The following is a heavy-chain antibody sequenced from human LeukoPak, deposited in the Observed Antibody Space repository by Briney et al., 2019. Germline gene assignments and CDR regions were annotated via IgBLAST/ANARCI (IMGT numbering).Heavy chain of an antibody. V-gene: IGHV3-30*03. J-gene: IGHJ1*01. CDR2: ISYDGSNK. D-gene: IGHD6-13*01. CDR3: AEGSSWYGGEYFQH. CDR1: GFTFSSYG. Sequence: PGRSLRLSCAASGFTFSSYGMHWVRQAPGKGLEWVAVISYDGSNKYYADSVKGRFTISRDNSKNTLYLQMNSLRAEDTAVYYCAEGSSWYGGEYFQHWGQGTLVTVSS.